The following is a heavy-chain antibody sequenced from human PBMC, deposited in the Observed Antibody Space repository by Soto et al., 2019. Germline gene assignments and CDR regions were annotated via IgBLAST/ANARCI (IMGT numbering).Heavy chain of an antibody. V-gene: IGHV1-69*01. Sequence: QVQLVQSGPEVKKTGTSVKVSCKASGGTFSSRAISWVRQAPGQGLEWMGGIIPVFGRANYAEKFQDTVTITADASTGTVYMELSSLRSEDTALYYCANSRGGTFLGYHGMDIWGQGTTVSVSS. CDR2: IIPVFGRA. CDR1: GGTFSSRA. D-gene: IGHD3-16*01. J-gene: IGHJ6*02. CDR3: ANSRGGTFLGYHGMDI.